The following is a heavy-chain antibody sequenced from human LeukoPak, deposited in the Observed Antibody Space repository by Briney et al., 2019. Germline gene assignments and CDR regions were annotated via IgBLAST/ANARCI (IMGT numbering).Heavy chain of an antibody. CDR3: AKWGWYSGSSYLDY. Sequence: GGSLRLSCAASGFTFSSYAMSWVRQAPGKGLEWVSAISGSGGSTYYADSVKGRFTISRDNSKNTLYLQMNSLRAEDTAVYYCAKWGWYSGSSYLDYWGQGTLVTVSS. CDR1: GFTFSSYA. D-gene: IGHD6-6*01. CDR2: ISGSGGST. V-gene: IGHV3-23*01. J-gene: IGHJ4*02.